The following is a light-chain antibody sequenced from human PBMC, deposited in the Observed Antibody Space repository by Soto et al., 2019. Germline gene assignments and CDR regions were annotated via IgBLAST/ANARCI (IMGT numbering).Light chain of an antibody. V-gene: IGKV1-12*01. J-gene: IGKJ1*01. CDR2: DAS. CDR3: QQNNIFPRT. Sequence: DLQMTQSPSSVSASVGDRVTITCRASQDISRWLAWYQQKPGKAPRLLIYDASNLESCVPSRFSLSGSGTDFSITISSLQPEDSATYYSQQNNIFPRTFGRGTKVEVK. CDR1: QDISRW.